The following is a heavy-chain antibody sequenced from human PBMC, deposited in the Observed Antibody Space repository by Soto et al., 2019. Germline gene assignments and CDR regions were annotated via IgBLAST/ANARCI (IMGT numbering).Heavy chain of an antibody. Sequence: QVQLVQSGPEVKKPGASVKVSCKTSGYVYISYGISWVRQAPGHGLEWVGWISAYTGKADYEKKFQGRVTMTTETSTITAFLELRSLRSDDTAVYYCARDQRYYGSGSYYSDSWGQGTLVTVSS. CDR2: ISAYTGKA. CDR1: GYVYISYG. J-gene: IGHJ4*02. D-gene: IGHD3-10*01. V-gene: IGHV1-18*04. CDR3: ARDQRYYGSGSYYSDS.